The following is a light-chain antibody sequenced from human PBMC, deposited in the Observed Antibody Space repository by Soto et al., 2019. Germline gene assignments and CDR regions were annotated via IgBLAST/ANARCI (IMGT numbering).Light chain of an antibody. CDR2: ENN. CDR3: HSYDSDFVV. V-gene: IGLV6-57*04. CDR1: SGSIANNY. J-gene: IGLJ2*01. Sequence: NFMLTQPHSVSESPGKTLSISCTRSSGSIANNYVQWYQQRPGSAPTTVIYENNQRLSGVPDRFSGSTDGSSNSASLTISGLQTEDEADYYCHSYDSDFVVFGGGTNVTVL.